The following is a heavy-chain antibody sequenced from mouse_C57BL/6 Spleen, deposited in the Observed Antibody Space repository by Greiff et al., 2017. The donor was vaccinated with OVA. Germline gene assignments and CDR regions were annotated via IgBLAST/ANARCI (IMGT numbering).Heavy chain of an antibody. V-gene: IGHV5-4*01. Sequence: EVQLVESGGGLVKPGGSLKLSCEAPEFTFPTYAMSWVRKTPEKRLEWVATLSDGGGDTYYPDKVKGRFTISRDNAKNNLYLQMSHLKSEDTAMYYCARERDAMDYWGQGTSVTVSS. J-gene: IGHJ4*01. CDR2: LSDGGGDT. CDR1: EFTFPTYA. CDR3: ARERDAMDY.